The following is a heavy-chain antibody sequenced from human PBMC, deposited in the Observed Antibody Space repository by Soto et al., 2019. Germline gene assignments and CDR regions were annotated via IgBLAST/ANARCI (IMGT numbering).Heavy chain of an antibody. J-gene: IGHJ6*02. V-gene: IGHV1-58*01. CDR3: AAGRGYDPSYYYYYGMDV. CDR2: IVVGSGNT. Sequence: SVKVSRKASGFTFTMSAVQWVRQSLLQPLEWIGWIVVGSGNTNYEQKFQERVTITRDMSTSTTYMELSSLRSEDTAVYYCAAGRGYDPSYYYYYGMDVWGQGTTVTVSS. D-gene: IGHD5-12*01. CDR1: GFTFTMSA.